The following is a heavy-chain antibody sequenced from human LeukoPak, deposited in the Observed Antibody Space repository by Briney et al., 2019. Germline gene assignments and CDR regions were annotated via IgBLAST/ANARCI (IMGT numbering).Heavy chain of an antibody. V-gene: IGHV4-59*08. D-gene: IGHD4-17*01. CDR3: AKRIIEARENGDSNWLDP. CDR2: ISYGGST. Sequence: SETLSLTCTVSGDSITNSYWNWIRQPPGRGLEWIGRISYGGSTNYNPSLKSRVINSRATSTNQPSLELTSVTAADTAIYYCAKRIIEARENGDSNWLDPWGQGTLVTVSS. CDR1: GDSITNSY. J-gene: IGHJ5*01.